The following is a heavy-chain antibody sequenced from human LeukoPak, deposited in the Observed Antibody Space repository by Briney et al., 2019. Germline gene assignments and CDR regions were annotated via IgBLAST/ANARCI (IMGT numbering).Heavy chain of an antibody. J-gene: IGHJ4*02. Sequence: GGSLRLSCAASGFTFSDFNMIWVRQAPGKGLEWVSYISSRSTTIHYADSVKGRFTISRDNAKNSLFLQMNSLRAEDTAVYYCARVVLYYDFWSAYFHDWGQGTLVTVSS. CDR2: ISSRSTTI. D-gene: IGHD3-3*01. V-gene: IGHV3-48*01. CDR3: ARVVLYYDFWSAYFHD. CDR1: GFTFSDFN.